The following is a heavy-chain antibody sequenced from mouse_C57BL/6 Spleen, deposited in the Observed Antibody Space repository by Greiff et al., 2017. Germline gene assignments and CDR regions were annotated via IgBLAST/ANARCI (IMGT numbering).Heavy chain of an antibody. CDR2: IDPETGGT. CDR1: GYTFTDYE. D-gene: IGHD1-1*01. J-gene: IGHJ2*01. V-gene: IGHV1-15*01. Sequence: QVHVKQSGAELVRPGASVTLSCKASGYTFTDYEMHWVQQTPVHGLEWIGAIDPETGGTAYNQKFKGKAILTADKSSSTAYMELRSLTSEDSAVYYCTRSGITTVVAPFDYWGQGTTLTVSS. CDR3: TRSGITTVVAPFDY.